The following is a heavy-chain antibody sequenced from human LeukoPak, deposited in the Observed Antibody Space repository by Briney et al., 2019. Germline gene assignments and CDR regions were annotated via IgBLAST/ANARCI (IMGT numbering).Heavy chain of an antibody. CDR2: ISNTGRTM. CDR1: GFTFSSYS. J-gene: IGHJ4*02. D-gene: IGHD4-23*01. Sequence: PGGSLRLSCAASGFTFSSYSMNWVRQAPGKGLEWLSYISNTGRTMYYADSVKGRFTISRDNAKNSLYLQMNSLRAEDTAVYYCARTRWDYWGQGTLVTVSS. CDR3: ARTRWDY. V-gene: IGHV3-48*04.